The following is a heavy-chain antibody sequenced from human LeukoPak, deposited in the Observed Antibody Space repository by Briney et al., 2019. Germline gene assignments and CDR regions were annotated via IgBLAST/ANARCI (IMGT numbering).Heavy chain of an antibody. CDR2: ISSGSSYI. J-gene: IGHJ4*02. CDR1: GFTLSRYS. Sequence: GGSLRLSCAASGFTLSRYSMNWVRQAPGKGLEWVSSISSGSSYIYYAGSVKGRFTISRDNSKNTLYLQMNSLRAEDTAVYYCARSVSSRFTSPRRPYYFDSWGQGTLVTVSS. D-gene: IGHD3-10*01. V-gene: IGHV3-21*04. CDR3: ARSVSSRFTSPRRPYYFDS.